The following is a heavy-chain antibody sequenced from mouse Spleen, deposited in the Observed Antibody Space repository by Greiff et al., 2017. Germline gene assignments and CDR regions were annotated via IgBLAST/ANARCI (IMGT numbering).Heavy chain of an antibody. CDR1: GYSITSGYY. D-gene: IGHD2-4*01. CDR2: ISYDGSN. CDR3: PRDDDYQYYFDY. J-gene: IGHJ2*01. Sequence: EVQLQESGPGLVKPSQSLSLTCSVTGYSITSGYYWNWIRQFPGNKLEWMGYISYDGSNNYNPSLKNRISITRDTSKNQFFLKLNSVTTEDTATYYCPRDDDYQYYFDYWGQGTTLTVSS. V-gene: IGHV3-6*01.